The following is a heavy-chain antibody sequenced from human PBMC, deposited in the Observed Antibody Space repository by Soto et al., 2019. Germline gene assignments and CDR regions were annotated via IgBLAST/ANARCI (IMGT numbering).Heavy chain of an antibody. CDR1: GFTFSSYG. D-gene: IGHD3-22*01. Sequence: GGSLRLSCAASGFTFSSYGVHWVRQAPGKGLEWVAVISNDGSNKYYADSVKGRFTISRDNSKNTLYLQMNSLRAEDTAVYYCAKDDPPQGYYDGSGYGDYWGQGTLVTVSS. V-gene: IGHV3-30*18. CDR3: AKDDPPQGYYDGSGYGDY. CDR2: ISNDGSNK. J-gene: IGHJ4*02.